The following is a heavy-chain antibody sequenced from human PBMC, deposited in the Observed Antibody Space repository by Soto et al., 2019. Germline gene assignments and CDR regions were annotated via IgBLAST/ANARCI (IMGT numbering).Heavy chain of an antibody. CDR1: GFTFITYS. D-gene: IGHD3-22*01. CDR3: ARAPLNYDSSGYHFDY. CDR2: ISSSSSTI. Sequence: PWGSLRLSCAASGFTFITYSMNWVRQAPGKGLEWVSYISSSSSTIHYADSVKGRFTISRDNAKNSLYLQMNSLRAEDTAVYYCARAPLNYDSSGYHFDYWGQGTLVTVSS. J-gene: IGHJ4*02. V-gene: IGHV3-48*01.